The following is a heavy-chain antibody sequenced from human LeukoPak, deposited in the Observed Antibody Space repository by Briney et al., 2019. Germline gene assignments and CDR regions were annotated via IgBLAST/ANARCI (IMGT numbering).Heavy chain of an antibody. CDR3: ARKLRLGGNWFDP. V-gene: IGHV1-69*13. Sequence: SVKVSCKTSGGTFTSYAITWVRQAPGQGLEWMGKIIPISGTINYAQKFQGRVTFTADESTSTAYMELSSLRSEDTALYYCARKLRLGGNWFDPWGQGTLVTVSS. CDR1: GGTFTSYA. CDR2: IIPISGTI. J-gene: IGHJ5*02. D-gene: IGHD1-26*01.